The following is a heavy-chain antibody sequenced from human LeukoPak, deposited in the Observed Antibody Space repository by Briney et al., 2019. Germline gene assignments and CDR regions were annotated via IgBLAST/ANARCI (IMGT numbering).Heavy chain of an antibody. J-gene: IGHJ3*01. V-gene: IGHV4-61*01. D-gene: IGHD5-12*01. CDR1: GGSISSSSYY. Sequence: LETLSLTRTCSGGSISSSSYYWSWIRQPPGTGLGGIGYIYYSGSTNYNPPLKSRVTMSVDMSKTQISLKLTSVTTADTAVYYCARRGGYHDDAYDVWGQGTVVTVSS. CDR2: IYYSGST. CDR3: ARRGGYHDDAYDV.